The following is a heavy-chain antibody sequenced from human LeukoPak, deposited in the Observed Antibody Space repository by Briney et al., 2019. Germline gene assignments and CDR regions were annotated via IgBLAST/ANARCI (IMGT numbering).Heavy chain of an antibody. D-gene: IGHD6-6*01. Sequence: GGSLRLSCAASGFTFSSYGMSWVRQAPGKGLEWVSAISGSGGSTYYADSVKGRFTISRDNSKNTLYLRINSLRAEDTAIYYCAKGRNMYSSSSFDYWGQGTLVTVSS. CDR1: GFTFSSYG. CDR2: ISGSGGST. CDR3: AKGRNMYSSSSFDY. V-gene: IGHV3-23*01. J-gene: IGHJ4*02.